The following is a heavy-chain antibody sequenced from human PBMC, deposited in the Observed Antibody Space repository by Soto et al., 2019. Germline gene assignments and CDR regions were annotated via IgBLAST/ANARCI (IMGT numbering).Heavy chain of an antibody. V-gene: IGHV1-69*13. D-gene: IGHD3-3*01. CDR1: GGTFSSYA. Sequence: SVKVSCKASGGTFSSYAISWVRQAPGQGLEWMGGIIPIFGTANYAQKFQGRVTITADESTSTAYMELSGLRSEDTAVYYCASGLRFLEWSTPSYYYGMDVWGQGTTVTVSS. CDR3: ASGLRFLEWSTPSYYYGMDV. CDR2: IIPIFGTA. J-gene: IGHJ6*02.